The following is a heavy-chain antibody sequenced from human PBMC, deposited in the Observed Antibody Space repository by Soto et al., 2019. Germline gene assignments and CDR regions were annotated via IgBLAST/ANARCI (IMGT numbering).Heavy chain of an antibody. J-gene: IGHJ4*02. D-gene: IGHD1-7*01. CDR2: ISAKSGNT. Sequence: QLVQSGAEVKKPGASVKVSCKASGYTFTTSGFNWVRQAPGQGLEWMGWISAKSGNTNYAQKLQGRVTMTTDTSTSTFYMELKSLTSDDTAIYYCTRAGASDWNYVSTSSWGQGTLVTVSS. CDR1: GYTFTTSG. V-gene: IGHV1-18*04. CDR3: TRAGASDWNYVSTSS.